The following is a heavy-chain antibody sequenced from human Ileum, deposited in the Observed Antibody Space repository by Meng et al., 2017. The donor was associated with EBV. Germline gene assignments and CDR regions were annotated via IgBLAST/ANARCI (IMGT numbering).Heavy chain of an antibody. CDR1: GGSFSGYY. CDR3: ARGNKVSDRGFDY. CDR2: INHSGST. Sequence: QVQLQQCGGGLLKPSETLSLTCAVYGGSFSGYYWSWIRQPPGKGLEWIGEINHSGSTNYNPSLKSRVTISVDTSKNQFSLKLSSVTAADTAVYYCARGNKVSDRGFDYWGQGTLVTVSS. J-gene: IGHJ4*02. D-gene: IGHD3-10*01. V-gene: IGHV4-34*01.